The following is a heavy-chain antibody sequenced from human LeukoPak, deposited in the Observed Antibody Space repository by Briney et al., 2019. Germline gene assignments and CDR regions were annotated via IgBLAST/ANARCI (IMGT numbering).Heavy chain of an antibody. CDR2: INSDGSST. Sequence: GGSLRLSCAASGFTFSSYWMHWVRQAPGKGLVWVSRINSDGSSTSYADSVKGRFTISRDNAKNTLYLQMNSLRAEDTAVYYCARDLKRAGTADYYYYGMDVWGQGTTVTVSS. V-gene: IGHV3-74*01. CDR1: GFTFSSYW. CDR3: ARDLKRAGTADYYYYGMDV. J-gene: IGHJ6*02. D-gene: IGHD1-7*01.